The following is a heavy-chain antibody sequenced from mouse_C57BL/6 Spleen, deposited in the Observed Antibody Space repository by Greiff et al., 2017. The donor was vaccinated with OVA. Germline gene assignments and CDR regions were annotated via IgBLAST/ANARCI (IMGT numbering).Heavy chain of an antibody. CDR1: GYSITSGYY. J-gene: IGHJ2*01. CDR3: ARVPDYYGSPYYFDY. Sequence: EVKVEESGPGLVKPSQSLSLTCSVTGYSITSGYYWNWIRQFPGNKLEWMGYISYDGSNNYNPSLKNRISITRDTSKNQFFLKLNSVTTEDTATYYCARVPDYYGSPYYFDYWGQGTTLTVSS. D-gene: IGHD1-1*01. V-gene: IGHV3-6*01. CDR2: ISYDGSN.